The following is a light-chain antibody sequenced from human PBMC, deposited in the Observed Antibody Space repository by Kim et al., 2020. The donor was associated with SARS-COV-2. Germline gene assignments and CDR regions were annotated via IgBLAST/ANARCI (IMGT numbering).Light chain of an antibody. CDR2: ATS. J-gene: IGKJ4*01. Sequence: VSPGEGATLSCRAGQGPSNNLAWYQQKPGQAPRLIIFATSTRATGIPARFSGSGSGTEFTLTINSLQSEDFAVYYCEQYNSWPPTFGGGTKVDIK. CDR1: QGPSNN. V-gene: IGKV3-15*01. CDR3: EQYNSWPPT.